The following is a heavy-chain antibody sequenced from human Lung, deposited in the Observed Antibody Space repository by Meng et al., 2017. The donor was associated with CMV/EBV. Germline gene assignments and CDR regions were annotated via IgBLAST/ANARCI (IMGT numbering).Heavy chain of an antibody. D-gene: IGHD2-21*01. Sequence: ASVXVSXKASGDRFTGYYIHWLRQAPGQGLEWMGRIDSNSGGTKYPQKFQVRVSMTRDTSISTAYMELNRLTSDDTALYYCARSRAYCGSDCQPPDYWGQGTXVTVDS. J-gene: IGHJ4*02. CDR3: ARSRAYCGSDCQPPDY. CDR1: GDRFTGYY. V-gene: IGHV1-2*06. CDR2: IDSNSGGT.